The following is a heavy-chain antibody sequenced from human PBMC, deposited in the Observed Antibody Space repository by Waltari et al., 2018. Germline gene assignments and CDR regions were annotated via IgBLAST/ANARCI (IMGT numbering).Heavy chain of an antibody. CDR1: GFTLSRYW. V-gene: IGHV3-7*01. D-gene: IGHD3-22*01. J-gene: IGHJ3*02. Sequence: EVQLVESGGGLVQPGGSLRLSCAASGFTLSRYWMSWVRQAQGKGPEWVGNIMKDGSEEYYVDSVRGRFTISRDNAKNSLYLQMNSLRPEDTAVYYCARDQWFAFDIWGHGTMVTVSS. CDR2: IMKDGSEE. CDR3: ARDQWFAFDI.